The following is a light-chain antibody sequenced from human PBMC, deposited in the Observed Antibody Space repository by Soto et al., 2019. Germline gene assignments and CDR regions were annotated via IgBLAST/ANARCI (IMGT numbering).Light chain of an antibody. V-gene: IGKV3-11*01. CDR2: DAS. CDR3: QQRINWPLT. Sequence: EIVLTQSPATLSLSPGERTTLSCRASQRVSSFLACYQQKSGQAPRLLIYDASNRATGIPTRFSGSESGTDFPLTISSLEPEDFAVYYCQQRINWPLTFGGGTKVEIK. J-gene: IGKJ4*01. CDR1: QRVSSF.